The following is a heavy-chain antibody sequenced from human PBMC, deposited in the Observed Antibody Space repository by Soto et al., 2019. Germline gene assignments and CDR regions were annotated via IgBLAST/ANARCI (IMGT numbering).Heavy chain of an antibody. D-gene: IGHD5-18*01. CDR2: IFSNDEK. CDR1: GFSLSNAGMG. Sequence: QVTLKESGPVLVKPTETLTLTCTVSGFSLSNAGMGVSWIRQPPGKALEWLAHIFSNDEKTYNKALKRRLTIAKDTSKSQVVLIMTQMKPAYTGTYFCARIKERAYSAMDFWGHGALVIVSS. V-gene: IGHV2-26*01. J-gene: IGHJ4*01. CDR3: ARIKERAYSAMDF.